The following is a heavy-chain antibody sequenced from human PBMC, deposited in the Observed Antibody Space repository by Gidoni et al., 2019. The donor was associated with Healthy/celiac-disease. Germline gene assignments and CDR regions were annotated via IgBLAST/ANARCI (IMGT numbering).Heavy chain of an antibody. CDR1: GCSISSSSYY. CDR3: AREYLPPSFDY. V-gene: IGHV4-39*01. D-gene: IGHD2-2*01. J-gene: IGHJ4*02. CDR2: IYYSGST. Sequence: QLPLQESGPGLVKPSETLSVTCTVPGCSISSSSYYWGWIRHPPGKGLVWIGSIYYSGSTYYDPSLKSRVTISVDPSKNQFSLKLSSVTAADTAVYYCAREYLPPSFDYWGQGTLVTVSS.